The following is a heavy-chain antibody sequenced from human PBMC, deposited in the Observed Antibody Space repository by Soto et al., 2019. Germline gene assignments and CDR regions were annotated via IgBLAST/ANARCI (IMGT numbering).Heavy chain of an antibody. CDR3: ARPGGESYYYYSYMDV. V-gene: IGHV3-7*01. J-gene: IGHJ6*03. Sequence: PGGSLRLSCAASGFTFSSYWMSWVRQAPGKGLEWVANIKQDGSEKYYVDSVKGRFTISRDNAKNSLYLQMNSLRAEDTAVYYCARPGGESYYYYSYMDVWGKGTTVTVSS. CDR2: IKQDGSEK. CDR1: GFTFSSYW. D-gene: IGHD3-16*01.